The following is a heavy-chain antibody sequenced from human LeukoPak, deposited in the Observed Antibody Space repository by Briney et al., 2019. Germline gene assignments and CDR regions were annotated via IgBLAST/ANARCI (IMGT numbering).Heavy chain of an antibody. V-gene: IGHV4-39*01. CDR3: ARRGALDFWTGYYAFGSWFDP. J-gene: IGHJ5*02. Sequence: SETLSLTCTVSGGSISSSSYYWGWIRQPPGKGLEWIGNIYYSGRTYYNPSLKSRVTISVDTSKNQFSLNLSSVTAADTAVYYCARRGALDFWTGYYAFGSWFDPWCQGTLVTVSS. CDR2: IYYSGRT. D-gene: IGHD3/OR15-3a*01. CDR1: GGSISSSSYY.